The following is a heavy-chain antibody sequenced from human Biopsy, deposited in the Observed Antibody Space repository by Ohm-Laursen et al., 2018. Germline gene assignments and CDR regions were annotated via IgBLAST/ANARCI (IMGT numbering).Heavy chain of an antibody. CDR3: ARVMTTIGYYYAMDV. V-gene: IGHV4-59*07. Sequence: SDTLSLTCTVSGDSISTYYWTWIRQPPGKGLEWLGYIYSSGSTNYNPSLQRRVTISVDTSKSQFSLKLTSVTAADTAVYYCARVMTTIGYYYAMDVWGQGTTVTVSS. CDR1: GDSISTYY. D-gene: IGHD5-24*01. J-gene: IGHJ6*02. CDR2: IYSSGST.